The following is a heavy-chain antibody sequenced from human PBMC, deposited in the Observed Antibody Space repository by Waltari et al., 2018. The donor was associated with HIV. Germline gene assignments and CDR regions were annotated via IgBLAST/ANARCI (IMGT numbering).Heavy chain of an antibody. Sequence: VRLVESGGALVRPGGALRLSCTASGFTVGTNSMTWVRQASGKGLGGVSTMYSDGTTVSTDSVKGRFSTSRDTSKNILHLLMDSLRVDDTAVYYCAREVFYYDNSGHPGWFDPWGQGTLVAVSS. D-gene: IGHD3-22*01. CDR2: MYSDGTT. V-gene: IGHV3-66*01. J-gene: IGHJ5*02. CDR1: GFTVGTNS. CDR3: AREVFYYDNSGHPGWFDP.